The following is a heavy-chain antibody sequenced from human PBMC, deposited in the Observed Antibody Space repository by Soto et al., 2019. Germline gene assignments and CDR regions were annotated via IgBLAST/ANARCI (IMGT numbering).Heavy chain of an antibody. CDR3: ARDPGRGAYYDFWSGPHTYYYGMDV. Sequence: GGSLRLSCAASGFTFSSYGMHWVRQAPGKGLEWVAVIWYDGSNKYYADSVKGRFTISRDNSKNTLYLQMNSLRAEDTAVYYCARDPGRGAYYDFWSGPHTYYYGMDVWGQGTTVIVSS. D-gene: IGHD3-3*01. CDR1: GFTFSSYG. J-gene: IGHJ6*02. CDR2: IWYDGSNK. V-gene: IGHV3-33*01.